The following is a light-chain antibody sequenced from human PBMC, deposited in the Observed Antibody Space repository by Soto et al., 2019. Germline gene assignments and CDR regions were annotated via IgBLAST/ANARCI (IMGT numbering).Light chain of an antibody. CDR2: VAS. CDR1: QSVSSSY. Sequence: ESVLTQSPGTLYLSPGERATISCRASQSVSSSYLAWYQHKPDQAPRLLIYVASSMATGIPNRFSGSGSGTDVTLTSSRLEPEAFAVYYCQQYGSSTLFGQGTKLEIK. J-gene: IGKJ2*01. CDR3: QQYGSSTL. V-gene: IGKV3-20*01.